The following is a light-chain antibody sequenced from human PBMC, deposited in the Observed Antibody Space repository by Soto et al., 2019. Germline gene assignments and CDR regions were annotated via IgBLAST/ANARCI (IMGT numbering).Light chain of an antibody. Sequence: DIQMTQSPSTLSASVGDRVTITCRASQSISTWLAWYQQKPGKAPKLLIYSASDLESGVPSRFSGSGFGTEFTLTITSLQPDDFATYYRQQYNSYSTFGPATFGQGTKVDIK. CDR1: QSISTW. CDR2: SAS. CDR3: QQYNSYSTFGPAT. V-gene: IGKV1-5*03. J-gene: IGKJ1*01.